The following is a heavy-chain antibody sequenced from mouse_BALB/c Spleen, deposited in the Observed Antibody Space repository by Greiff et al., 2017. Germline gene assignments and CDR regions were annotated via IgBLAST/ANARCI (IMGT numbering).Heavy chain of an antibody. D-gene: IGHD1-1*01. CDR3: ARWGLLAGFDY. Sequence: EVKVEESGPSLVKPSQTLSLTCSVTGDPITSGYWNWIRKFPGNKLEYMGYISYSGSTYYNPSLKSRISITRDTSKNQYYLQLNSVTTEDTATYYCARWGLLAGFDYWGQGTTLTVSS. CDR2: ISYSGST. CDR1: GDPITSGY. V-gene: IGHV3-8*02. J-gene: IGHJ2*01.